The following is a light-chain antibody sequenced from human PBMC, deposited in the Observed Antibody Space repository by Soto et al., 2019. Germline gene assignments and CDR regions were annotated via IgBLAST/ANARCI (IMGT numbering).Light chain of an antibody. Sequence: QSVLTQPPSASGTPGQRVFISCSGRSSNIGSHAVDWYQQLPGTAPKLLIYSNDQRPSGVSDRFSGSKSGTSASLAISGLQSEDEAEYFCATWDDSPSGVVFGGGTKLTVL. CDR3: ATWDDSPSGVV. CDR2: SND. V-gene: IGLV1-44*01. CDR1: SSNIGSHA. J-gene: IGLJ3*02.